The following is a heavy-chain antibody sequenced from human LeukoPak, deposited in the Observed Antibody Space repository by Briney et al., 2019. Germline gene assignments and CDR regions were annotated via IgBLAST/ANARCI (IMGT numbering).Heavy chain of an antibody. CDR2: ITSSSSYI. CDR1: GFTFSSYS. Sequence: GGSLRLSCAASGFTFSSYSMTWVRQAPGKGLEWVSSITSSSSYIFYADSVKGRFTISRDNAKNSLYLQMNSLRAEDTAVYYCARVGPSGYGWGSDYWSRGTLVTVSS. CDR3: ARVGPSGYGWGSDY. J-gene: IGHJ4*02. D-gene: IGHD5-12*01. V-gene: IGHV3-21*01.